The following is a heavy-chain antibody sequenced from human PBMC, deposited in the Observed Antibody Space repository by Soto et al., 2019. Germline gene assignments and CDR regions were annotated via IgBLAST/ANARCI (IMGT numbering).Heavy chain of an antibody. CDR3: ARAAPYGDDISGNSLDALEI. J-gene: IGHJ3*02. CDR2: VRSGGSPI. CDR1: GFTFKNFE. Sequence: QPGLSLRLSCVGSGFTFKNFEMNWVRQAPGQGLEWLSFVRSGGSPIYYADSVRGRFTISRDDAENSVYVQMNGLRFDDTAVYFCARAAPYGDDISGNSLDALEIWGQGTVVTVSS. V-gene: IGHV3-48*03. D-gene: IGHD1-20*01.